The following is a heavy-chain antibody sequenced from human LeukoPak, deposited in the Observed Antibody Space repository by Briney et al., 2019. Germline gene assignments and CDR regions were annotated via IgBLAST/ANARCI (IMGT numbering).Heavy chain of an antibody. D-gene: IGHD5-12*01. CDR1: GFTVSNHY. J-gene: IGHJ6*02. V-gene: IGHV3-53*01. Sequence: GGSLRLSCAASGFTVSNHYVNWVRQAPGKGLDWVSVVYSDGSTYYADSVKGRFTISRDNSKNTLYLQMNSLGAEDTAVYYCARGGSYPSGLHYYGMDAWGQGTTVTVSS. CDR2: VYSDGST. CDR3: ARGGSYPSGLHYYGMDA.